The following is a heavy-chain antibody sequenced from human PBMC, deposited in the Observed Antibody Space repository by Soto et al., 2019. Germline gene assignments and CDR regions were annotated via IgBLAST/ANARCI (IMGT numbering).Heavy chain of an antibody. Sequence: EVQLLESGGGLVQPGGSLRLSCAASGFTFSSYAMSWVRQAPGKGLEWVSAISGSGGSTYYADSVKGRFTISRDNSKNTLYLLMNRLRAEDTAVYYCARRSSGWYFEYWGQGPLVTVSS. D-gene: IGHD6-19*01. J-gene: IGHJ4*02. CDR2: ISGSGGST. CDR1: GFTFSSYA. CDR3: ARRSSGWYFEY. V-gene: IGHV3-23*01.